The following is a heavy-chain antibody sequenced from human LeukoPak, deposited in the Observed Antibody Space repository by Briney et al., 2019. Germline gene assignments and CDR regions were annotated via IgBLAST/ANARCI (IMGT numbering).Heavy chain of an antibody. J-gene: IGHJ4*02. CDR2: ISGSGGST. CDR3: AKDNYDSSGYYFDTFFDY. V-gene: IGHV3-23*01. D-gene: IGHD3-22*01. CDR1: GFTFSSYG. Sequence: PGGSLRLSCAASGFTFSSYGMSWVRQAPGKGLEWVSAISGSGGSTYYADSVKGRFTISRDNSKNTLYLQMNSLRAEDTAVYYCAKDNYDSSGYYFDTFFDYWGQGTLVTVSS.